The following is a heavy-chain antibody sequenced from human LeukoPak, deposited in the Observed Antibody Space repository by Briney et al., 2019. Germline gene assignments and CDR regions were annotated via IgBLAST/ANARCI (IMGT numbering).Heavy chain of an antibody. V-gene: IGHV1-18*01. CDR3: ARDSYYSSSWYGNWFDP. J-gene: IGHJ5*02. D-gene: IGHD6-13*01. CDR2: ISAYNGNT. CDR1: GYTFTSNG. Sequence: ASVKVSCKATGYTFTSNGISWVRQAPGQGLEWMGWISAYNGNTNYAQKLQDRVTMTTDTSTSTAYMELRSLRSDDTAVYYCARDSYYSSSWYGNWFDPWGQGTLVTVSS.